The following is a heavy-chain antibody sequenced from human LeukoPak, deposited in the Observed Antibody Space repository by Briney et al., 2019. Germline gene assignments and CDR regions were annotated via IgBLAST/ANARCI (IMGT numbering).Heavy chain of an antibody. D-gene: IGHD2-21*01. CDR2: IRHDGSYK. CDR1: GFTFSRHG. CDR3: AKSLHIVVVIAIANWFDP. V-gene: IGHV3-30*02. Sequence: GGFLRLSCAASGFTFSRHGMHWVRQPPGKGLEWLTFIRHDGSYKFYADSVEGRFTVSRDNSKNTLYLQMNSLRAEDTAVYYCAKSLHIVVVIAIANWFDPWGQGTLVTVSS. J-gene: IGHJ5*02.